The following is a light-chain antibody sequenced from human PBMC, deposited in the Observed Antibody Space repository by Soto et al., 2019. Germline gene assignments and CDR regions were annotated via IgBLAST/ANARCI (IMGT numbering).Light chain of an antibody. CDR3: QSFDSSLSAYVV. Sequence: QSVLTQPPSVSGAPGQRVSISCTGSSSNIGAGYDVQWYQQLPGTAPKLLIYGNSNRPSGVPDRFSGSKSGTAASLAITGIQAEDEADYYCQSFDSSLSAYVVFGGGTKLTVL. CDR1: SSNIGAGYD. J-gene: IGLJ2*01. V-gene: IGLV1-40*01. CDR2: GNS.